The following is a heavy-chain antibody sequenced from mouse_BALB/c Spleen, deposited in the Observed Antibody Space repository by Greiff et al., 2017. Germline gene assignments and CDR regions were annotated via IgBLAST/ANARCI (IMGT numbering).Heavy chain of an antibody. CDR2: IWAGGST. D-gene: IGHD2-5*01. V-gene: IGHV2-9*02. J-gene: IGHJ1*01. CDR1: GFSLTSYG. CDR3: ARAYSNYVYFDV. Sequence: VQVVESGPGLVAPSQSLSITCTVSGFSLTSYGVHWVRQPPGKGLEWLGVIWAGGSTNYNSALMSRLSISKDNSKSQVFLKMNSLQTDDTAMYYCARAYSNYVYFDVWGAGTTVTVSS.